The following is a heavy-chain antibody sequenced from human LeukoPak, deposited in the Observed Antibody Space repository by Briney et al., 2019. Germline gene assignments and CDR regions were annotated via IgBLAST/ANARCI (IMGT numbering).Heavy chain of an antibody. V-gene: IGHV4-38-2*02. Sequence: PSETLTLTCTASGYSSSSGYYWGWIRQPPGRGLEWIGSIYHSGSTYYNPSLKSRVTISVDTSKNQFSLKLSSVTAADTAVYYCAGFDSGYYYFDYWGQGTLVTVSS. CDR3: AGFDSGYYYFDY. CDR2: IYHSGST. D-gene: IGHD5-12*01. J-gene: IGHJ4*02. CDR1: GYSSSSGYY.